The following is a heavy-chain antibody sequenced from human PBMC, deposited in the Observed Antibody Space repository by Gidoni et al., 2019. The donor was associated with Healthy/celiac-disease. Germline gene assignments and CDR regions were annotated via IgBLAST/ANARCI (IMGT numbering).Heavy chain of an antibody. Sequence: CAASGFTFSSYGMHWVRQAPGKGLGWVAVIWYDGSNKYYADSVKGRFTISRDNSKNTLYLQMNSLRAEDTAVYYCARDADSSGYQGEYYFDYWGQGTLVTVSS. D-gene: IGHD3-22*01. CDR3: ARDADSSGYQGEYYFDY. J-gene: IGHJ4*02. CDR1: GFTFSSYG. V-gene: IGHV3-33*01. CDR2: IWYDGSNK.